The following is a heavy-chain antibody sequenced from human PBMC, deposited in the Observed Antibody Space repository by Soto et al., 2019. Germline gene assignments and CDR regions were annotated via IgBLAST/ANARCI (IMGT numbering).Heavy chain of an antibody. CDR2: ISSRDNST. J-gene: IGHJ4*02. V-gene: IGHV3-23*01. D-gene: IGHD3-22*01. CDR3: AKVDYYDSSGYSLDS. Sequence: EVQLLESGGGLVQPGGSLRLSCAASGFTFSSYAMTWVRQAPGKGLEWVSGISSRDNSTYYTDSVKGRFTISRDNSKNTLYLQMNSLRSEDTAIYYCAKVDYYDSSGYSLDSWGQGTLVTVSS. CDR1: GFTFSSYA.